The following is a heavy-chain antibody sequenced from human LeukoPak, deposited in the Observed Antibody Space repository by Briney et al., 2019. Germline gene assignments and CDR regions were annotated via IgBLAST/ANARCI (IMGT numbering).Heavy chain of an antibody. V-gene: IGHV1-24*01. CDR2: FDPEDGET. Sequence: ASVKVSCKVSGYTLTGLSMHWVRQAPGKGLEWMGGFDPEDGETIYAQKFQGRVTMTEDTSTDTAYMELSSLRSEDTAVYYCATATLINYYGSGSYSYWGQGTLVTVSS. D-gene: IGHD3-10*01. J-gene: IGHJ4*02. CDR3: ATATLINYYGSGSYSY. CDR1: GYTLTGLS.